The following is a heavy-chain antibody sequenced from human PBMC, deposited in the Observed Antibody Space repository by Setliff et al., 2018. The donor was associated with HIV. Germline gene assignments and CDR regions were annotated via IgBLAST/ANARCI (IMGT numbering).Heavy chain of an antibody. CDR3: ARDTYYTLRGMDV. J-gene: IGHJ6*02. CDR2: ISSSGSTI. D-gene: IGHD3-10*01. CDR1: GFTFSSYE. Sequence: GGSLRLSCAASGFTFSSYEMNWVRQAPGMGLEWVSYISSSGSTIYYADSVKGRFTISRDNAKNSLYLQMNSLRAEDAAVYYCARDTYYTLRGMDVWGQGTTVTVSS. V-gene: IGHV3-48*03.